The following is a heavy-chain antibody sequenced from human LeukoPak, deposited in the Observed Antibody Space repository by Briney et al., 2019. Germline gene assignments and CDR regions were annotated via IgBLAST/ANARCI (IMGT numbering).Heavy chain of an antibody. D-gene: IGHD6-19*01. V-gene: IGHV3-23*01. CDR2: ISNSGGST. J-gene: IGHJ4*02. CDR1: GFTFSNHA. CDR3: AKYHGGTYSSGPVYFDY. Sequence: GGSLRLSCAASGFTFSNHAMSWVRQAPGKGLEWVSSISNSGGSTYHADSVKGRFTISRDNSRNTLYLQMSSLRAEDTAVYYCAKYHGGTYSSGPVYFDYWGQGTLVTVSS.